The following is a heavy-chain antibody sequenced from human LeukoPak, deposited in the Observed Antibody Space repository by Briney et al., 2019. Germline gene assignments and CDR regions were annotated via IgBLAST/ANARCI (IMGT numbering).Heavy chain of an antibody. J-gene: IGHJ4*02. CDR3: AREPRGFSGYGYYFDY. CDR2: ISSGGSVI. V-gene: IGHV3-48*01. D-gene: IGHD5-12*01. CDR1: GFTFSDYG. Sequence: PGESLRLSCAASGFTFSDYGMTWVRQAPGRGLDWVSYISSGGSVIYYAESVKGRFTISRDNAKNSLYLEMNSLSAEDTAVYYCAREPRGFSGYGYYFDYWGQGTLVTASS.